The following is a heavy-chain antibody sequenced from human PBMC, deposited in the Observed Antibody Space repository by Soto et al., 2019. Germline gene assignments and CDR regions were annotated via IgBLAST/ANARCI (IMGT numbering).Heavy chain of an antibody. CDR1: GFTFDDYA. J-gene: IGHJ6*03. V-gene: IGHV3-9*01. D-gene: IGHD5-18*01. Sequence: GGSLRLSCAASGFTFDDYAMHWVRQAPGKGLEWVSGISWNSGSIGYADSVKGRFTISRDNAKNSLYLQMNSLRAEDTALYYCAKVSGIQLWKNYYMDVWGKGTTVTVSS. CDR2: ISWNSGSI. CDR3: AKVSGIQLWKNYYMDV.